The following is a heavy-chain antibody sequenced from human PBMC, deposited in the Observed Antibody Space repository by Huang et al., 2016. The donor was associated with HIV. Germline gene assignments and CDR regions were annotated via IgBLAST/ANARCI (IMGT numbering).Heavy chain of an antibody. CDR3: VRDAGGKNF. Sequence: VQLVESGGGLVRPGGSLRLSCAASGFSFDSSSMTWVRKAPGKTLEWLAYISSSGGNIYYADSVKGRFTISRDNARNSLFLQLSSLRVEDTAVYHCVRDAGGKNFWGQGTLVSVSS. CDR2: ISSSGGNI. J-gene: IGHJ4*02. V-gene: IGHV3-48*01. CDR1: GFSFDSSS. D-gene: IGHD1-26*01.